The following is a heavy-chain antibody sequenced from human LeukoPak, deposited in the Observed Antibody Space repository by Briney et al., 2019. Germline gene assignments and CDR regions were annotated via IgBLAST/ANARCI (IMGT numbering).Heavy chain of an antibody. V-gene: IGHV3-7*01. D-gene: IGHD2-2*01. J-gene: IGHJ5*02. CDR2: IKQDGSEK. CDR3: ARDDCSSISCYHNWFEP. Sequence: GGSLRLSCAASGFTFSSYWMSWVRQAPGKGLEWVANIKQDGSEKYYGDSVKGRFTISRDNAKNSLYLQMNSLRAEDTAVSYCARDDCSSISCYHNWFEPWGQGTLVTVSS. CDR1: GFTFSSYW.